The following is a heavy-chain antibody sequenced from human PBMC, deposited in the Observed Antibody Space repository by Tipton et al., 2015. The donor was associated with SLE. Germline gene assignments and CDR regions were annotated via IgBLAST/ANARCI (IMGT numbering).Heavy chain of an antibody. CDR3: GTTGSDYDMAG. J-gene: IGHJ6*02. V-gene: IGHV3-48*04. Sequence: SLRLSCAASGFTFSSYSMNWVRQAPGKGLEWVSYISSSSSTIYYADSVKGRFTISRDNAKNTLYLQMNSLRAEDTAVYYCGTTGSDYDMAGWGQGTTVTVSS. CDR2: ISSSSSTI. CDR1: GFTFSSYS. D-gene: IGHD2-15*01.